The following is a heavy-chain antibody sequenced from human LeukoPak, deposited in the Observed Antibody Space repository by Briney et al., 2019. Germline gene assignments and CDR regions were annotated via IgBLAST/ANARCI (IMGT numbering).Heavy chain of an antibody. CDR2: IHTSGST. CDR3: ARYCGSTNCYVDAFDI. J-gene: IGHJ3*02. Sequence: SETLSLTCTVSGGSISSGSYYWSWIRQPAGKGLEWIGRIHTSGSTNYNPSLKSRVTMSVDTSKNQFSLKLSSVTAADTAVYYCARYCGSTNCYVDAFDIWGQGTVVTVSS. V-gene: IGHV4-61*02. D-gene: IGHD2-2*01. CDR1: GGSISSGSYY.